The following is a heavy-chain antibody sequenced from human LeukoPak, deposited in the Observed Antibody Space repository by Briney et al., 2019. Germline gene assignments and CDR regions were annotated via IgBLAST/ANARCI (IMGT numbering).Heavy chain of an antibody. CDR1: GFTFSSYA. D-gene: IGHD3-16*01. CDR3: ARAQVQAGDYFDY. J-gene: IGHJ4*02. V-gene: IGHV3-30-3*01. CDR2: ISYDGSNK. Sequence: GGSLRLSCAASGFTFSSYAMHWVRQAPGKGLEWVAVISYDGSNKYYADSVKGRFTISRDNSNNTLYLQMNSLRAEDTAVYYCARAQVQAGDYFDYWGQGTLVTVSS.